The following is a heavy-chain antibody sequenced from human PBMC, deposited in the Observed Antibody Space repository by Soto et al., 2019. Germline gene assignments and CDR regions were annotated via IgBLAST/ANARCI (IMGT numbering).Heavy chain of an antibody. V-gene: IGHV5-10-1*01. CDR3: ARRRPGYADYIFPY. J-gene: IGHJ4*02. CDR2: IDPSDSRT. Sequence: GESLKISCKGSGYSFTSFWISWVRQMPGKGLEWLGRIDPSDSRTNYNPSFQGHVTISADRSTSTAFLQWSSLEASDTAMYYCARRRPGYADYIFPYWGQGTLVTVSS. D-gene: IGHD4-17*01. CDR1: GYSFTSFW.